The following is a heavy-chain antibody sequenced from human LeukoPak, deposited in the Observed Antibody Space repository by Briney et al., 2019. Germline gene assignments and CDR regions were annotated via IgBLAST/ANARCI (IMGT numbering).Heavy chain of an antibody. J-gene: IGHJ4*02. V-gene: IGHV3-73*01. Sequence: GGSLSLSCAASGFTFSGSAMPWVRRASGNGLEWVGRIRSKANSYATAYAASVKGRFTISRDDSKNTAYLQMNSLKTEDTAVYYCTRPHYYDSSGYYYSDYWGQGTLVTVSS. CDR2: IRSKANSYAT. CDR1: GFTFSGSA. D-gene: IGHD3-22*01. CDR3: TRPHYYDSSGYYYSDY.